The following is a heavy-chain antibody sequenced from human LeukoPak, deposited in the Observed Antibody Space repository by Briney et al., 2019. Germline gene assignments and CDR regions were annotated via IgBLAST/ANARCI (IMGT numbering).Heavy chain of an antibody. CDR3: AILDTAMVKYFDY. CDR1: GYSFTSYW. V-gene: IGHV5-51*01. CDR2: IYPGDSDT. Sequence: GEPLKISCKGSGYSFTSYWIGLVRQMPGKGLEWMGIIYPGDSDTRYSPSFQGQVTISADKSISTAYLQWSSLKASDTAMYYCAILDTAMVKYFDYWGQGTLVTVSS. D-gene: IGHD5-18*01. J-gene: IGHJ4*02.